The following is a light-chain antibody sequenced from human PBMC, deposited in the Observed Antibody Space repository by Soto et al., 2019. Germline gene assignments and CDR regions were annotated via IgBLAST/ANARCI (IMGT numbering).Light chain of an antibody. Sequence: QPGLTQPASVSGSPGQSITISCTGTSSDIGGYNYVSWYQQHPGKAPKLVIYDVSHRPSGISNRFSGSKSANTASLTVSGLQAEDEADYYCSSYTSASAFVLFGGGTKLTVL. J-gene: IGLJ2*01. V-gene: IGLV2-14*03. CDR3: SSYTSASAFVL. CDR2: DVS. CDR1: SSDIGGYNY.